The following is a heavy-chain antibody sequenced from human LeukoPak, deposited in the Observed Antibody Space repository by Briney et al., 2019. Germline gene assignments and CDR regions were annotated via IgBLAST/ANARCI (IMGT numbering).Heavy chain of an antibody. CDR2: IYHSGNT. J-gene: IGHJ6*02. D-gene: IGHD5-18*01. CDR1: DGSISSDGYS. Sequence: SETLSLTCTVSDGSISSDGYSWSWIRQPPGRGLEWIGYIYHSGNTYYNPSLQSRVTISVDRSKNQFSLKLSSVTAADTAVYYCARGVDATAMVTYNGMDVWGQGTTVTVSS. CDR3: ARGVDATAMVTYNGMDV. V-gene: IGHV4-30-2*01.